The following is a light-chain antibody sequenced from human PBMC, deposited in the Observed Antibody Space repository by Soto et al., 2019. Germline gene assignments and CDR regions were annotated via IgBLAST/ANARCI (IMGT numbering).Light chain of an antibody. CDR1: QGIRND. V-gene: IGKV1-6*01. Sequence: AIQMTQSPSSLYASVGDRVTITCRASQGIRNDLGWYQQKPGKVPKLLIYSASSLQSGVPSRFSGSGSGTDFTLTIRSLQPEDGATYHCLQDYNYPLAFGQGTKVEIK. CDR2: SAS. J-gene: IGKJ1*01. CDR3: LQDYNYPLA.